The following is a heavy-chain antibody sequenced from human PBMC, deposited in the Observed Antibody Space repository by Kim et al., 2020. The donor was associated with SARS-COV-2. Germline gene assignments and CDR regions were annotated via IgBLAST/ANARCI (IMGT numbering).Heavy chain of an antibody. CDR3: ARGWMPDY. J-gene: IGHJ4*02. Sequence: GRLKDYVHTVKGRFTISTDNAKNSLSLLMNSLRPEDTAVYFCARGWMPDYWGQGALVTVSS. V-gene: IGHV3-7*04. CDR2: GRLK. D-gene: IGHD5-12*01.